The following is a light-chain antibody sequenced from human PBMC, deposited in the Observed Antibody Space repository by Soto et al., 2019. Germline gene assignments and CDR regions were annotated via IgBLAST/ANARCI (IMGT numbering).Light chain of an antibody. V-gene: IGLV1-44*01. CDR3: ATWDDSLNGRV. Sequence: QAVVTQPPSASGTPGQRVTTSCSGSSSNIGSHTVNWYQQLPGSAPRLLIYSNSLRPSGVPDRFSGSKSGTSASLAISGLQSEDEADYYCATWDDSLNGRVFGGGTKLTVL. CDR2: SNS. J-gene: IGLJ3*02. CDR1: SSNIGSHT.